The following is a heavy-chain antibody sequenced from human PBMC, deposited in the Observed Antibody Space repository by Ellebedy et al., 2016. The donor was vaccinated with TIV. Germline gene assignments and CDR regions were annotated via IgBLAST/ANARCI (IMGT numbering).Heavy chain of an antibody. V-gene: IGHV4-59*02. CDR3: ARGLGIPAAGTGAFTI. D-gene: IGHD6-13*01. Sequence: SETLSLTCTVSGGSVSSYYWSWIRQPPGKGLEWIGNIFYSGSTNYNPSLKSRVSISVDTSKNQFSLKLSSVTAADTAVYYCARGLGIPAAGTGAFTIWGQGTMVTVSS. CDR2: IFYSGST. J-gene: IGHJ3*02. CDR1: GGSVSSYY.